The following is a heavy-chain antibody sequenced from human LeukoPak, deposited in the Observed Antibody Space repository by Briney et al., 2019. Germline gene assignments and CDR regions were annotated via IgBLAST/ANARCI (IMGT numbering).Heavy chain of an antibody. J-gene: IGHJ5*02. Sequence: GASVEVSCKTSGGTFTSYAITWVRQAPGQGLEWMGKIIPISGATNYAQKFQGRVTFTADESTSTAYMGLSSLRSEDAALYYCARKLRLGGNWFDPWGQGTLVTVSS. V-gene: IGHV1-69*13. D-gene: IGHD1-26*01. CDR1: GGTFTSYA. CDR2: IIPISGAT. CDR3: ARKLRLGGNWFDP.